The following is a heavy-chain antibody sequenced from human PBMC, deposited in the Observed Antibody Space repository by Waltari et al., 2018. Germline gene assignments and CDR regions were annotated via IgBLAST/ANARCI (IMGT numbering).Heavy chain of an antibody. V-gene: IGHV1-46*01. CDR2: INPSGGST. D-gene: IGHD1-26*01. J-gene: IGHJ6*02. CDR1: GYTFTSYY. Sequence: QVQLVQSGAEVKKPGASVKVSCKASGYTFTSYYMHWVQQAPGQGLEWMGIINPSGGSTSYAQKFQGRVTMTRDTSTSTVYMELSSLRSEDTAVYYCARDSSVGYGMDVWGQGTTVTVSS. CDR3: ARDSSVGYGMDV.